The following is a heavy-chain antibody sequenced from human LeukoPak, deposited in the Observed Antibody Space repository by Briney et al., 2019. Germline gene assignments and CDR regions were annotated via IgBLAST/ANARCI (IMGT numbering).Heavy chain of an antibody. CDR2: INPNSGGT. J-gene: IGHJ4*02. D-gene: IGHD3-22*01. V-gene: IGHV1-2*02. CDR1: GYTFTGYY. Sequence: GASVKVSCKASGYTFTGYYMHWVRQAPGQGLEWMGWINPNSGGTNYAQKFQGRVTMTRDTSISTAYMELSRLRSDDTAVYYCARSIRALYYDSSGYYWPFDYWGQGTQVTVSS. CDR3: ARSIRALYYDSSGYYWPFDY.